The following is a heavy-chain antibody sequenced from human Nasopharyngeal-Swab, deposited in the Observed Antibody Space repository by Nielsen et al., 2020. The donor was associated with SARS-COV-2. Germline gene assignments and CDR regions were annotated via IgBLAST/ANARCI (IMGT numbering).Heavy chain of an antibody. J-gene: IGHJ4*02. CDR1: GGSVSSGSYY. D-gene: IGHD6-13*01. CDR3: VREGYSSTWYRNIGFDY. V-gene: IGHV4-61*01. Sequence: SETLSLTCTVSGGSVSSGSYYWSWIRQPPGKGLEWIGYIYYSGSTDYTPSLKSRITISLDTSKNQFSLKLSSVTAADTAVYYCVREGYSSTWYRNIGFDYWGQGTLVTVSS. CDR2: IYYSGST.